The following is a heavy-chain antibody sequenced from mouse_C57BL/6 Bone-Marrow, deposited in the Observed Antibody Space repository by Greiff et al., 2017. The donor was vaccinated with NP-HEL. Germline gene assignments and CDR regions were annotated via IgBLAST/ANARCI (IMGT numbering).Heavy chain of an antibody. CDR3: ARTYYYGSTWFAY. CDR1: GYTFTSYG. CDR2: IYPRSGNT. J-gene: IGHJ3*01. V-gene: IGHV1-81*01. Sequence: QVQLKESGAELARPGASVKLSCKASGYTFTSYGISWVKQRTGQGLEWIGEIYPRSGNTYYNEKFKGKATLTADKSSSTAYVELRSLTSEDSAVYFCARTYYYGSTWFAYWGQGTLVTVSA. D-gene: IGHD1-1*01.